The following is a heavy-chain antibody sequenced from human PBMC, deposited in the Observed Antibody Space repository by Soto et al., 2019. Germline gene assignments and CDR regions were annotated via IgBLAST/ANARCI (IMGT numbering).Heavy chain of an antibody. V-gene: IGHV3-43*01. D-gene: IGHD3-22*01. Sequence: GGSLRLSCAASGFTFDDYTMHWVRQAPGKGLEWVSLISWDGGTTYYADFVEGRFAISRDNSKNSLYLQMISLRTEDTAFYYCAKGHYYDRSVYEDLHSWGRGTLVTVSS. J-gene: IGHJ4*02. CDR3: AKGHYYDRSVYEDLHS. CDR1: GFTFDDYT. CDR2: ISWDGGTT.